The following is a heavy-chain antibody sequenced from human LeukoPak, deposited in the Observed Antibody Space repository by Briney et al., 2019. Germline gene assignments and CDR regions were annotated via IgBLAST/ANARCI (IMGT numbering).Heavy chain of an antibody. CDR2: IKEDGSER. J-gene: IGHJ4*02. CDR1: AFIFSGHW. CDR3: ARDRSLYSSSSDYYFDY. Sequence: GGSLRLSCEGSAFIFSGHWMNWVRQTPGKGLEWVASIKEDGSERQYVDSVKGRFSISRDNTKGSLFLQLNSLRAEDTAVYYCARDRSLYSSSSDYYFDYWGQGTLVTVSS. V-gene: IGHV3-7*03. D-gene: IGHD6-6*01.